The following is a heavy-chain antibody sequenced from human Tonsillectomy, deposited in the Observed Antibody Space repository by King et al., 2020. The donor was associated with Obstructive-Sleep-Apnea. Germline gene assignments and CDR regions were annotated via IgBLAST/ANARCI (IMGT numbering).Heavy chain of an antibody. J-gene: IGHJ5*02. CDR1: GNTLPSYD. Sequence: QLVQSGAEVKKPRASGKVSFKASGNTLPSYDINWLRRAPGQGLAWMGWMNPNSVNPGKEKKFKGRVTMTRNTSISTAYMELSSLRYEDTAVYYCARGMVRGAAFDPWGQGTLVTVSS. CDR3: ARGMVRGAAFDP. CDR2: MNPNSVNP. V-gene: IGHV1-8*01. D-gene: IGHD3-10*01.